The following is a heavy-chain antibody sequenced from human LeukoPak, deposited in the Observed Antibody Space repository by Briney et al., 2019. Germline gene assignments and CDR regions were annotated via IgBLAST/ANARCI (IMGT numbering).Heavy chain of an antibody. CDR3: ARDLSTTYYYGSGSSY. Sequence: GGSLRLSCAASGFTFSSYAMHWVRQAPGKGLEWVAVISYDGSNKYYADSVKGRFTISRDNSKNTLYLQMNSLRAEDTAVYYCARDLSTTYYYGSGSSYWGQGTLVTVSS. D-gene: IGHD3-10*01. CDR2: ISYDGSNK. V-gene: IGHV3-30-3*01. CDR1: GFTFSSYA. J-gene: IGHJ4*02.